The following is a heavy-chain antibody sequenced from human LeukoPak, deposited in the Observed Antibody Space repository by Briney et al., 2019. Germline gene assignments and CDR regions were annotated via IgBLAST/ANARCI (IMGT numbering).Heavy chain of an antibody. D-gene: IGHD4-17*01. CDR2: ISGSGGST. CDR1: GFTFSSYW. J-gene: IGHJ4*02. V-gene: IGHV3-23*01. Sequence: GGSLRLSCAASGFTFSSYWMHWVRQAPGKGLEWVSAISGSGGSTYYADSVKGRFTISRDNSKNTLYLQMNSLRAEDTAVYYCAKRHPVTTGIYFDYWGQGTLVTVSS. CDR3: AKRHPVTTGIYFDY.